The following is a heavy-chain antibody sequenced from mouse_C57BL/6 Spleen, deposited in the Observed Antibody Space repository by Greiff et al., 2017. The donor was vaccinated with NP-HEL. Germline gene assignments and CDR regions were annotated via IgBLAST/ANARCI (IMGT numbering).Heavy chain of an antibody. D-gene: IGHD2-10*02. V-gene: IGHV14-2*01. CDR3: AREKLVWLRENY. CDR2: IDPEDGET. Sequence: EVQLQQSGAELVKPGASVKLSCTASGFNFKDYYMHWVKQRPEQGLEWIGRIDPEDGETNYAPKFQGKATITADTSSNTAYLQLSSLTSEDAAVYYCAREKLVWLRENYWGQGTSVTVSS. CDR1: GFNFKDYY. J-gene: IGHJ4*01.